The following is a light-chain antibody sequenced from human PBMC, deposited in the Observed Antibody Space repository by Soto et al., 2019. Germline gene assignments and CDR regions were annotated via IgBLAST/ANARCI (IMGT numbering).Light chain of an antibody. J-gene: IGKJ3*01. V-gene: IGKV1-16*01. Sequence: DIQMTQSPSSLSASVGDRVTITCRASQVISNYLAWFQQKPGKAPKSLIYEASSLQSGVPSRFIGSGSGTDFTLTINIMQPEDFATYYCQQYNTYPVTFGPGTKVYI. CDR1: QVISNY. CDR3: QQYNTYPVT. CDR2: EAS.